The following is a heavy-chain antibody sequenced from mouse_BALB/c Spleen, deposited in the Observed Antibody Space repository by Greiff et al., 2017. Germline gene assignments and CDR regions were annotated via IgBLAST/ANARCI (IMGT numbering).Heavy chain of an antibody. CDR3: AKTYYGNYYLFAY. J-gene: IGHJ3*01. V-gene: IGHV2-5-1*01. CDR1: GFSLTSYG. CDR2: IWRGGST. D-gene: IGHD2-10*01. Sequence: VKLEESGPSLVQPSQSLSITCTVSGFSLTSYGVHWVRQSPGKGLEWLGVIWRGGSTDYNAAFMSRLSITKDNSKSQVFFKMNSLQADDTAIYYCAKTYYGNYYLFAYWGQGTLVTVSA.